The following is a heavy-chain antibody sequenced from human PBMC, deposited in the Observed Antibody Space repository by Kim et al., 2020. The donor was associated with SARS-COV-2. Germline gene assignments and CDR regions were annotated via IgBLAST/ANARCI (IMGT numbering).Heavy chain of an antibody. CDR2: ISGSGGST. Sequence: GGSLRLSCAASGFTFSSYAMSWVRQAPGKGLEWVSAISGSGGSTYYADSVKCRFTISRDNSKNTLYLQMNSLRAEDTAVYYCAKDGVGPAAGTWDDYWGQGTLVTVSS. J-gene: IGHJ4*02. V-gene: IGHV3-23*01. CDR3: AKDGVGPAAGTWDDY. CDR1: GFTFSSYA. D-gene: IGHD6-13*01.